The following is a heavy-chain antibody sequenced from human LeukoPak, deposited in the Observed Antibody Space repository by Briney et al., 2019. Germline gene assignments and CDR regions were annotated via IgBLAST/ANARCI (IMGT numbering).Heavy chain of an antibody. Sequence: WASVKVSCKASGYTFTSYYMHWVRQAPGRGLEWMGIINPSGGSTSYAQKFQGRVTMTRDTSTSTVYMELSSLRSEDTAVYYCARERNQGSGGNDAFDIWGQGTMVTVSS. CDR1: GYTFTSYY. CDR2: INPSGGST. V-gene: IGHV1-46*01. D-gene: IGHD3-10*01. J-gene: IGHJ3*02. CDR3: ARERNQGSGGNDAFDI.